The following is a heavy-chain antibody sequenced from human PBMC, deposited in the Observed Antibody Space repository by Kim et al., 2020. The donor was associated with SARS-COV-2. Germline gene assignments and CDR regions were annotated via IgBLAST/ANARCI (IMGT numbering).Heavy chain of an antibody. CDR1: GGSFSGYH. J-gene: IGHJ6*02. CDR3: ARGRAGVVPSPILGIGPHYDYFIMDV. D-gene: IGHD3-10*01. Sequence: SETLSLTCAVYGGSFSGYHWSWVRQPPGKGLEWIGEINNSGSINYNPSLKSRVTISIDTSKNPFSLKLTSVTAADTCFYYCARGRAGVVPSPILGIGPHYDYFIMDVWGHGTTVTVSS. CDR2: INNSGSI. V-gene: IGHV4-34*01.